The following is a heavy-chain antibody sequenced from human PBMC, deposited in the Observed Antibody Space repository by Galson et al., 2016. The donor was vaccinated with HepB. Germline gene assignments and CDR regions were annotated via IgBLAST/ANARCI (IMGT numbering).Heavy chain of an antibody. D-gene: IGHD1-14*01. V-gene: IGHV4-59*11. Sequence: SETLSLTCTVSGGSISSHYWTWIRQPPGKGLEWIGNIYYSGSTNYNPSLKSRVTISVDTSKKHFSLKLTSVTAADTAVYYCAEGVNRYYYVMDVWGKGTTGTVSS. CDR2: IYYSGST. J-gene: IGHJ6*04. CDR1: GGSISSHY. CDR3: AEGVNRYYYVMDV.